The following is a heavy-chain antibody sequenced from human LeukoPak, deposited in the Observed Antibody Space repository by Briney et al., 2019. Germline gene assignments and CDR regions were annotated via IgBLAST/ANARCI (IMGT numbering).Heavy chain of an antibody. D-gene: IGHD3-10*01. CDR3: ARVGGSEYYGSGSYSAY. CDR2: ISAYNGNT. Sequence: AAVTVSCKASVYTFTSYYMHWVRQAPAQGLEWVGWISAYNGNTNYAQKLQGRVTMTTDTSTSTAYMELRSLRSDDTAVYYCARVGGSEYYGSGSYSAYWGQGTLVTVSS. J-gene: IGHJ4*02. CDR1: VYTFTSYY. V-gene: IGHV1-18*04.